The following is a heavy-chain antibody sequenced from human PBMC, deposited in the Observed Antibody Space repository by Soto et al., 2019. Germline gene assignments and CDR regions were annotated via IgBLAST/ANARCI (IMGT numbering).Heavy chain of an antibody. CDR1: GFTFSSYG. V-gene: IGHV3-30*18. J-gene: IGHJ6*02. Sequence: QVQLVESGGGVVQPGRSLRLSCAASGFTFSSYGIHWVRQAPGKGLEWVALISYDGTDKYYADSVKGRFTISRDNSKHTLYLQMSSLGPEDTAVYYCVKERYAQLWLEDYGMDVWGQGTTVTV. D-gene: IGHD5-18*01. CDR3: VKERYAQLWLEDYGMDV. CDR2: ISYDGTDK.